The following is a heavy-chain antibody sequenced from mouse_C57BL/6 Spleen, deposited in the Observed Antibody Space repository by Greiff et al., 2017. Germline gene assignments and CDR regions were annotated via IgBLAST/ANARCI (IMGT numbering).Heavy chain of an antibody. CDR2: IYPGDGDT. D-gene: IGHD2-5*01. J-gene: IGHJ2*01. Sequence: VQLQQSGPELVKPGASVKISCKASGYAFSSSWMNWVKQRPGKGLEWIGRIYPGDGDTNYNGKFKGKATLTADKSSRTAYMQLSSLTSEDSAVYFCAREDSNYFDYWGQGTTLTVSS. CDR3: AREDSNYFDY. CDR1: GYAFSSSW. V-gene: IGHV1-82*01.